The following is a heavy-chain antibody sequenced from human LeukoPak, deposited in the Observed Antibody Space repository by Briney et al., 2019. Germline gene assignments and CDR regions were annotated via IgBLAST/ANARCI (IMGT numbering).Heavy chain of an antibody. D-gene: IGHD4-17*01. Sequence: PSETLSLTCTVSGGSNTSYYWSWIRQPPGKGLEWIGYIYYSGSTNYNPSLKSRVTISVHTSKNQFSLKLSSVTAADTAVYYCTRGTSPYYGDKRVGYYFDYWGQGTLVTVSS. CDR3: TRGTSPYYGDKRVGYYFDY. V-gene: IGHV4-59*01. CDR1: GGSNTSYY. CDR2: IYYSGST. J-gene: IGHJ4*02.